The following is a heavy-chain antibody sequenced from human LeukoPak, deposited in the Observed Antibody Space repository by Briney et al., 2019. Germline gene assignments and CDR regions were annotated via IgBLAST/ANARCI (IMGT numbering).Heavy chain of an antibody. V-gene: IGHV3-30*18. CDR2: ISYDGSNK. CDR3: AKTGEAAAGSFDY. Sequence: GGSLRLSCAASGFTFSSYGMHWVRQAPGKGLEWVAVISYDGSNKYYADSVKGRFTISRDNSKNTLYLQMDSLRAEDTAVYYCAKTGEAAAGSFDYWGQGTLVTVSS. CDR1: GFTFSSYG. J-gene: IGHJ4*02. D-gene: IGHD6-13*01.